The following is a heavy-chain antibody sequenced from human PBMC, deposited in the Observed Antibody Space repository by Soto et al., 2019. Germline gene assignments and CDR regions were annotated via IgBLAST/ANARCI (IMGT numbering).Heavy chain of an antibody. J-gene: IGHJ5*02. CDR1: VGSSSSGGYY. V-gene: IGHV4-31*03. CDR3: ARRYNWNYRFDP. D-gene: IGHD1-7*01. Sequence: SLSLTGTVSVGSSSSGGYYWSWIRQHPGKGLEWIGYIYYSGSTYYNPSLKSRVTISVDTSKNQFSLKLSSVTAADTAVYYCARRYNWNYRFDPWGQGTLVTVSS. CDR2: IYYSGST.